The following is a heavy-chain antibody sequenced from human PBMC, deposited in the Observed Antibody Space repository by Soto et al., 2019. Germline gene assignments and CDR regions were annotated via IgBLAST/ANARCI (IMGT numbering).Heavy chain of an antibody. D-gene: IGHD6-19*01. CDR3: AKVRYSSPIGYYYGMDV. Sequence: QAQLEQSGGEVKKPGSSVKVSCKASRVAFSKFIVTWVRQAPGLGLEWVGGIIPIFGTANYAQKFQGRVTITADESTSTSYMEVNNLRSEDTPVYYCAKVRYSSPIGYYYGMDVWGQGTTVTVSS. J-gene: IGHJ6*02. CDR2: IIPIFGTA. CDR1: RVAFSKFI. V-gene: IGHV1-69*01.